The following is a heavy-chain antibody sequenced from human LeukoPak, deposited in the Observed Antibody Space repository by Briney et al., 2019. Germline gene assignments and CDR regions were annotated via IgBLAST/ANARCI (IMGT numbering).Heavy chain of an antibody. CDR3: AKGSVIVGVTFDY. J-gene: IGHJ4*02. CDR1: GFTFDDYA. Sequence: GRSLRLSCAASGFTFDDYAMHWVRQAPGKGLEWVSGISGSGGSTYYADSVKGRFTISRDNSKNTLYLQMNSLRAEDTAVYYCAKGSVIVGVTFDYWGQGTLVTVSS. V-gene: IGHV3-23*01. D-gene: IGHD1-26*01. CDR2: ISGSGGST.